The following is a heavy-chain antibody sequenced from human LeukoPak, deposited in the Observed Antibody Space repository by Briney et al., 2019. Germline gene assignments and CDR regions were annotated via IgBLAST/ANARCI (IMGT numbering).Heavy chain of an antibody. J-gene: IGHJ4*02. CDR2: IYHSGST. D-gene: IGHD6-19*01. Sequence: SETLSLTCTVSGYSISSGYYWGWIRQPPGKGLEWIGSIYHSGSTYYNPSLKSRVTISVDTSKSQFSLKLSSVTAADTAVYYCARESSEYSSGWYGYADYWGQGTLVTVSS. V-gene: IGHV4-38-2*02. CDR3: ARESSEYSSGWYGYADY. CDR1: GYSISSGYY.